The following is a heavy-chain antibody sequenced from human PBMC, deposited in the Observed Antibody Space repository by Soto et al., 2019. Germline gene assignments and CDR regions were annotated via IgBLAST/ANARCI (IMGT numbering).Heavy chain of an antibody. CDR2: ISSIGTTI. J-gene: IGHJ4*02. Sequence: PGGSLRLSCSASGFTFSLYEMSWVRQAPGKGLEWVSYISSIGTTIYYADSVKGRFTISRDNAKNSLNLEMNSLRVEDTATYYCARCRGGGIFDYWGQGTLVTVSS. D-gene: IGHD3-10*01. CDR1: GFTFSLYE. V-gene: IGHV3-48*03. CDR3: ARCRGGGIFDY.